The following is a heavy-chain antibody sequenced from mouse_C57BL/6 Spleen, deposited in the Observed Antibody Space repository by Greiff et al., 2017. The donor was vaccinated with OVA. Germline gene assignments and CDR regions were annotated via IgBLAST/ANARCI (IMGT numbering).Heavy chain of an antibody. V-gene: IGHV1-82*01. CDR1: GYAFSSSW. D-gene: IGHD1-1*01. J-gene: IGHJ4*01. CDR2: IYPGDGDT. Sequence: VQLQQSGPELVKPGASVKISCKASGYAFSSSWMNWVKQRPGKGLEWIGRIYPGDGDTNYNGKFKGKATLTADKSSSTAYMQLSSLTSEDSAVYFCANYGSSSYAMDYWGQGTSVTVSS. CDR3: ANYGSSSYAMDY.